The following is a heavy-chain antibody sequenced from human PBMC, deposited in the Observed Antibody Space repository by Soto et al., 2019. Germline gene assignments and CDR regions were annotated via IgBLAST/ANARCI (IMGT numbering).Heavy chain of an antibody. CDR3: ANEVDVAFSSLQYGMDV. Sequence: QVQLVDSGGGVVQPGRSLRLSCAASGFTFNNFAMHWVRQAPGKGLEWVAFISYDGTYKYYADSVRGRFTVYRDNSKSTLFLQMNSLKFQDTAVYVCANEVDVAFSSLQYGMDVWGQGTTVTVSS. CDR2: ISYDGTYK. V-gene: IGHV3-30*14. CDR1: GFTFNNFA. D-gene: IGHD5-12*01. J-gene: IGHJ6*02.